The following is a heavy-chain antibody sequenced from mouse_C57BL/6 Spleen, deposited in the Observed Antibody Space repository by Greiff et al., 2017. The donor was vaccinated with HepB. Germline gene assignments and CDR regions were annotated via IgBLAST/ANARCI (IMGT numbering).Heavy chain of an antibody. V-gene: IGHV5-15*04. J-gene: IGHJ2*01. D-gene: IGHD4-1*01. CDR1: GFTFSDYG. CDR2: ISNLAYSI. Sequence: EVKLVESGGGLVQPGGSLKLSCAASGFTFSDYGMAWVRQAPRKGPEWVAFISNLAYSIYYADTVTGRFTISRANAKNTLYLEMSSLRSEDTAMYYCARIWGNYLDYWGQGTTLTVSS. CDR3: ARIWGNYLDY.